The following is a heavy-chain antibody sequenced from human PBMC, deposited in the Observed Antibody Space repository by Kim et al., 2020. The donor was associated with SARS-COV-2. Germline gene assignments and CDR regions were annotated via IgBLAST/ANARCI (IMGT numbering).Heavy chain of an antibody. D-gene: IGHD5-18*01. CDR2: ISYDGSNK. Sequence: GGSLRLSCAASGFTFSSYGMHWVRQAPGKGLEWVAVISYDGSNKYYADSVKGRFTISRDNSKNTLYLQMNSLRAEDTAVYYCAKDLDTAMARESIFDYWGQGTLVTVSS. CDR3: AKDLDTAMARESIFDY. J-gene: IGHJ4*02. CDR1: GFTFSSYG. V-gene: IGHV3-30*18.